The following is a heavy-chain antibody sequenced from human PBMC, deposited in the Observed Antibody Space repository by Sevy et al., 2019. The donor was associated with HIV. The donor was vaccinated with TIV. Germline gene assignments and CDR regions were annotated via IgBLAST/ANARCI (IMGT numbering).Heavy chain of an antibody. J-gene: IGHJ4*02. CDR3: ARMTSTWSIDS. Sequence: GGSLRLSCAASGFSVSSYYMGWVRQAPGKGLEWVSTKESGGQTYYADSVRGLFTIARDESANNLFLQLNNLRAEDTGVYYCARMTSTWSIDSWGQGTLVTVSS. CDR1: GFSVSSYY. CDR2: KESGGQT. V-gene: IGHV3-53*01.